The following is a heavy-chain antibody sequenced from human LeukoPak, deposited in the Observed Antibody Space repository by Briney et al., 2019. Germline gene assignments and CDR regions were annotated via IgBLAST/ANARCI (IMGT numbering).Heavy chain of an antibody. Sequence: GASVKVSCKASGYTFTSYAMHWVRQAPGQRLEWMGWINAGNGNTKYSQKFQGRVTITRDTSASTAYMELSSLRSEDTAVYYCARDLYGELRDDAFDIWGQGTMVTVSS. CDR1: GYTFTSYA. CDR3: ARDLYGELRDDAFDI. V-gene: IGHV1-3*01. D-gene: IGHD4-17*01. J-gene: IGHJ3*02. CDR2: INAGNGNT.